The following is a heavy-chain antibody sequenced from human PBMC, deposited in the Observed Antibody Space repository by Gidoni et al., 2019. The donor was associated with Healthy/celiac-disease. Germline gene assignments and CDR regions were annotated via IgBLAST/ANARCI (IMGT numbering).Heavy chain of an antibody. J-gene: IGHJ4*02. Sequence: QVQLVESGGGVVQPGRARSLCCASSGFTFRSYAIHWVRQAPGKGLEWVAVISYDGSNKYYADSEKGRFNISRDNSKNTLYLQMNSLRAEDTAVYYCARGEPVVVIAALYYFDYWGQGTLVTVSS. V-gene: IGHV3-30-3*01. CDR1: GFTFRSYA. D-gene: IGHD2-21*01. CDR2: ISYDGSNK. CDR3: ARGEPVVVIAALYYFDY.